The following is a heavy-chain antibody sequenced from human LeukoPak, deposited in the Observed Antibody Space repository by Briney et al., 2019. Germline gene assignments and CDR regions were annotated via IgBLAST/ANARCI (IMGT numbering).Heavy chain of an antibody. CDR2: ISGSGDST. CDR1: GFTFSSYS. D-gene: IGHD2-21*02. Sequence: GGSLRLSCAASGFTFSSYSMNWVRQAPGKGLEWVSGISGSGDSTFYADSVKGRFSISRDNSKNTLYLQVNGLRTEDTAVYYCAKDRLLNCRGDCYIFDYWGQGTVVTVSS. J-gene: IGHJ4*02. CDR3: AKDRLLNCRGDCYIFDY. V-gene: IGHV3-23*01.